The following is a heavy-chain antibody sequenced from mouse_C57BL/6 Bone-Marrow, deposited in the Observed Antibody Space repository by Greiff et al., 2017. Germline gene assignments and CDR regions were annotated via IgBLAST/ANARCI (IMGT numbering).Heavy chain of an antibody. J-gene: IGHJ3*01. CDR3: ARMDLLWYPWFAY. V-gene: IGHV8-8*01. CDR1: GFSLRTFGMG. D-gene: IGHD2-1*01. Sequence: QVTLKESGPGILQPSQTLSLTCSFSGFSLRTFGMGVGWIRQPSGKGLEWLAHIWWDDDKYYNPALKSRLTISKDTSKNQVFLKIANVDTADTATYYCARMDLLWYPWFAYWGQGTLVTVSA. CDR2: IWWDDDK.